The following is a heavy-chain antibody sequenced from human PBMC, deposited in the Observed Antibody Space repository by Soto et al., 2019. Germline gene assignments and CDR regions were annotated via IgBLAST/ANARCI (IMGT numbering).Heavy chain of an antibody. CDR1: GFTFDNFA. D-gene: IGHD3-22*01. Sequence: PGGSLRLSCTTSGFTFDNFAMSWVRQAPGRGLEWVSAISGGGGGKYYADSVKGRFIISRDNSKNTVYLQLNGLRTEDTAVYYCAKDVHYDSSGGLDYWGQGTLVTV. V-gene: IGHV3-23*01. CDR2: ISGGGGGK. J-gene: IGHJ4*02. CDR3: AKDVHYDSSGGLDY.